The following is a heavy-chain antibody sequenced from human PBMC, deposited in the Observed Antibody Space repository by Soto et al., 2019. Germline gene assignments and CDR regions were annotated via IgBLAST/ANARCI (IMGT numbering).Heavy chain of an antibody. CDR3: ARHTDSSGYYFSDGWFDP. CDR1: GYSFTSYW. J-gene: IGHJ5*02. Sequence: PGESLTISCKGSGYSFTSYWISWVRQMPGKGLEWMGRIDPSDSYTNYSPSFQGHVTISADKSISTAYLQWSSLKASDTAMYYCARHTDSSGYYFSDGWFDPWGQGTLVTVSS. D-gene: IGHD3-22*01. CDR2: IDPSDSYT. V-gene: IGHV5-10-1*01.